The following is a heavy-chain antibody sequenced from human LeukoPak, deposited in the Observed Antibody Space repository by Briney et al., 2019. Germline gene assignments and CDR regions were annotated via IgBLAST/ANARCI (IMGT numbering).Heavy chain of an antibody. Sequence: SETLSLTCTVSGGSISSYYWNWIRQPPGKGLEWIGYIYYSGSTNYNPSLKSRVTISVDTSKNQFSLKLSSVTAADTAVYYCARVGCSGGTCYRSRGAFDIWGQGTMVTVSS. J-gene: IGHJ3*02. CDR1: GGSISSYY. CDR2: IYYSGST. CDR3: ARVGCSGGTCYRSRGAFDI. D-gene: IGHD2-15*01. V-gene: IGHV4-59*12.